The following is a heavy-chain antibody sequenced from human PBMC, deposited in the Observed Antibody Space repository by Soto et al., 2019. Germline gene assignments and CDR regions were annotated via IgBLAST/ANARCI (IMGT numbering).Heavy chain of an antibody. J-gene: IGHJ6*02. V-gene: IGHV5-51*01. D-gene: IGHD1-1*01. CDR1: GYSFTSYW. CDR3: ARHSQPSSLIRNPPGYYGMDV. Sequence: PGESLKISCKGSGYSFTSYWIGWVRQMPGKGLEWMGIIYPGDSDTRYSPSFQGQVTISADKSISTAYLQWSSLKASDTAMYYCARHSQPSSLIRNPPGYYGMDVWGQGTTVTVSS. CDR2: IYPGDSDT.